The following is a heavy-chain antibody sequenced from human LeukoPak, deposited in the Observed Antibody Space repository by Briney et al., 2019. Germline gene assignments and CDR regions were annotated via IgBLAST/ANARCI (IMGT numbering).Heavy chain of an antibody. V-gene: IGHV1-69*13. Sequence: SVKISCKASGGTFSSYAISWVRQAPGQGLEWMGGIIPIFGTANYAQKFQGRVTITADESTSTAYMELSSLRSEDTAVYYCARPYCSSTSCYGGWFDPWGQGTLVTVSS. CDR1: GGTFSSYA. CDR3: ARPYCSSTSCYGGWFDP. CDR2: IIPIFGTA. D-gene: IGHD2-2*01. J-gene: IGHJ5*02.